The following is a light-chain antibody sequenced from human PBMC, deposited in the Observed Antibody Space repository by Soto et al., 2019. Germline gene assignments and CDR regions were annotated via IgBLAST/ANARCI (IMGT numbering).Light chain of an antibody. V-gene: IGLV2-8*01. J-gene: IGLJ1*01. CDR3: SSYAGSNSYV. Sequence: QSALTQPPSASGSPGQSVTISCTGTSSDVGTYDFVSWYHQHPGKAPKLLIYEVSKRPSGVPDRFSGSKSGNTASLTVAGLQAEEEADYYCSSYAGSNSYVFGTGTKLTVL. CDR2: EVS. CDR1: SSDVGTYDF.